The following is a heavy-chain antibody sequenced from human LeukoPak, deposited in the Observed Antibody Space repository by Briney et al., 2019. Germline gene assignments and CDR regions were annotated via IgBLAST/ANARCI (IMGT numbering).Heavy chain of an antibody. CDR3: VNQISCGFY. Sequence: PGGSLRLSCSSSAFTLSSLAMHWVRQAPGKGLEYVSAISSNGGSTYYADSVKGRFTISRDNSKNTLYLQMSSLRAEDTAVYYCVNQISCGFYWGQGTLVTVSS. CDR1: AFTLSSLA. V-gene: IGHV3-64D*06. CDR2: ISSNGGST. J-gene: IGHJ4*02.